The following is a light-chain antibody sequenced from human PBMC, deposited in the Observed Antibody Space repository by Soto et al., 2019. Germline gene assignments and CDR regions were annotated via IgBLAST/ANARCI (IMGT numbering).Light chain of an antibody. CDR3: QQYNDWPPT. Sequence: EKVMTQSPATLSVSPGERATLSCRASQSVSSTVAWYQQKPGQAPRLLISGASTRATGVPARFSGSGSGTDFSLTITSLQSEDVGVYYCQQYNDWPPTFGQGTKV. CDR1: QSVSST. V-gene: IGKV3-15*01. CDR2: GAS. J-gene: IGKJ1*01.